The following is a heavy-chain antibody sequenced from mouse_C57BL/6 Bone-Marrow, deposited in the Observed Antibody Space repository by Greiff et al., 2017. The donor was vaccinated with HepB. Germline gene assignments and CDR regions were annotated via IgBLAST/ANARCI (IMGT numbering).Heavy chain of an antibody. CDR3: TRGEDGYPWYFDV. V-gene: IGHV5-9-1*02. Sequence: DVKLQESGEGLVKPGGSLKLSCAASGFTFSSYAMSWVRQTPEKRLEWVAYISSGGDYIYYADTVKGRFTISRDNARNTLYLQMSSLKSEDTAMYYCTRGEDGYPWYFDVWGTGTTVTVSS. CDR1: GFTFSSYA. CDR2: ISSGGDYI. J-gene: IGHJ1*03. D-gene: IGHD2-3*01.